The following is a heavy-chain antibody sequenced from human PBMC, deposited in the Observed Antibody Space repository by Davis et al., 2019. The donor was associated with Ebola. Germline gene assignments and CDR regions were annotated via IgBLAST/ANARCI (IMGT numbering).Heavy chain of an antibody. CDR3: ARDHDYGDWLGYYYYYGMDV. V-gene: IGHV1-18*01. CDR1: GYTFTSYG. CDR2: ISAYNGNT. Sequence: ASVKVSCKASGYTFTSYGISWVRQAPGQGLEWMGWISAYNGNTNYAQKLQGRVTMTTDTSTSTAYMELRSLRSDDTAVYYCARDHDYGDWLGYYYYYGMDVWGQGTTVTVSS. J-gene: IGHJ6*02. D-gene: IGHD4-17*01.